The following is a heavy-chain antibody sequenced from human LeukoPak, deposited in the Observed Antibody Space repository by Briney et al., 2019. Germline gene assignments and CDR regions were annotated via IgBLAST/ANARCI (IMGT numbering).Heavy chain of an antibody. J-gene: IGHJ6*03. CDR2: IYYSGST. D-gene: IGHD4-17*01. Sequence: SETLSLTCTVSGGSISISSYYWGWIRQPPGKGLEWTGSIYYSGSTYYNPSLKSRVTISVDTSKNQFSLKLSSVTAADTAVYYCARGTTVTTNYYYYMDVWGKGTTVTVSS. CDR1: GGSISISSYY. CDR3: ARGTTVTTNYYYYMDV. V-gene: IGHV4-39*07.